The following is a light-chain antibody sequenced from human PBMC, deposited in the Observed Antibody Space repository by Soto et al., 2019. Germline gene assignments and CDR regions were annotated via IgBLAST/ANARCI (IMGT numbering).Light chain of an antibody. V-gene: IGKV1-6*01. CDR1: QGIRND. CDR2: AAS. J-gene: IGKJ1*01. CDR3: LQDYNYPLT. Sequence: AIQMTQSPSSLSASVGDRVTITCRASQGIRNDLGWFQQKPGKAPKFLIYAASSLQSGAPSRFSGSGSGTDFTLTISSLQPEDFATYYCLQDYNYPLTFGQGTKVDIK.